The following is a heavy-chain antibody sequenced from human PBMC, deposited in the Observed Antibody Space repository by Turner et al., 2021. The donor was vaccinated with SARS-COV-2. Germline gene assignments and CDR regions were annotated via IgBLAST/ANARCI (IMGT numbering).Heavy chain of an antibody. CDR1: GFTFSSFR. CDR3: AGDQGEGDTPMVTYYYGMDV. CDR2: ISSSSSTI. D-gene: IGHD5-18*01. Sequence: EVQLVESGGALVRPGGSLRLSCAASGFTFSSFRMNWFRQAPGKGLEWVSYISSSSSTIYYADSVKGRFTISRDNAKNSLYLQMNSLRDEDTAVYYCAGDQGEGDTPMVTYYYGMDVWGQGTTVTVSS. J-gene: IGHJ6*02. V-gene: IGHV3-48*02.